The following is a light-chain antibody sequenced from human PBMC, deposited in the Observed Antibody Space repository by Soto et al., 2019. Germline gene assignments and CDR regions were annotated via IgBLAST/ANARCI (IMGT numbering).Light chain of an antibody. V-gene: IGKV1-5*01. Sequence: DISMTQSPSTLSASVGDRVTITCRASQSVTTWLAWYQQKPGKAPKLLIYDASTLESGVPSRFSGSGSGTEFTLTSSSLQPDDFATYYCHQYNSYSFAFGQGTKLEIK. CDR3: HQYNSYSFA. CDR2: DAS. CDR1: QSVTTW. J-gene: IGKJ2*01.